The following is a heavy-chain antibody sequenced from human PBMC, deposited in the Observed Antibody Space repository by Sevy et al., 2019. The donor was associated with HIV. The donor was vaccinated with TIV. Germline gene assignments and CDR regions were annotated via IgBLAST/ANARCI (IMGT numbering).Heavy chain of an antibody. CDR3: AKAPGYSSGCHDY. CDR1: GFTFSSYA. Sequence: GGSLRLSCAASGFTFSSYAMSWVRQAPGKGLEWVSAIRGSGGSTYYADSVKGRFTISRDNSKNTLYLQMNSLRAEDTAVYYCAKAPGYSSGCHDYWGQGTLVTVSS. V-gene: IGHV3-23*01. J-gene: IGHJ4*02. CDR2: IRGSGGST. D-gene: IGHD6-19*01.